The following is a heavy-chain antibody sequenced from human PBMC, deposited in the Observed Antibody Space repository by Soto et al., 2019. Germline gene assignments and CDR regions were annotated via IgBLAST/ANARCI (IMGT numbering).Heavy chain of an antibody. V-gene: IGHV3-21*06. Sequence: GGSLRLSCAASGFTFTRYSMNRVRQAPGKGLEWVSSISSTTNYIYYGDSMKGRFTISRDNAKNSLYLEMNSLRAEDTAVYYCARESEDLTSNFDYWGQGTLVTVSS. CDR2: ISSTTNYI. J-gene: IGHJ4*02. CDR1: GFTFTRYS. CDR3: ARESEDLTSNFDY.